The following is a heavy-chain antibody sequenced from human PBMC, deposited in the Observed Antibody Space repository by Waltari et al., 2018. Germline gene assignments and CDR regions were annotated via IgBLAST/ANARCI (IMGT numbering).Heavy chain of an antibody. V-gene: IGHV4-39*01. J-gene: IGHJ4*02. CDR2: IYYSGST. CDR3: ATKRESSASGFDY. Sequence: QLQLQESGPGLVKPSETLSFTCTVPGCSISSSRYYWGWICQPPGKGLEWIGSIYYSGSTYYNPSLKSRVTISVDTSKNQFSRKLSSVTAADTAVYYCATKRESSASGFDYWGQGTLVTVSS. D-gene: IGHD6-19*01. CDR1: GCSISSSRYY.